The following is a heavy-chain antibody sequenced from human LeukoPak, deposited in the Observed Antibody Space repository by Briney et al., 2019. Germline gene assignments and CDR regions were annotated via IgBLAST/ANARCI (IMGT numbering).Heavy chain of an antibody. CDR3: ASNGLPAAFDI. CDR2: ISYDGSNK. D-gene: IGHD2-21*02. Sequence: PGGSLRLSCAASGFTFSSYGMHWVRQAPGKGLEWVVVISYDGSNKYYADSVKGRFTISRDNSKNTLYLQMNSLRAEDTAVYYCASNGLPAAFDIWGQGTMVTISS. V-gene: IGHV3-30*03. CDR1: GFTFSSYG. J-gene: IGHJ3*02.